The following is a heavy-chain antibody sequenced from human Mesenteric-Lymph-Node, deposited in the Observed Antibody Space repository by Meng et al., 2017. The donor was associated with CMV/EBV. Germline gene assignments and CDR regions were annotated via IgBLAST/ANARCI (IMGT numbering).Heavy chain of an antibody. Sequence: SVKVSCKTSGGTFSSYAVSWVRQAPGQGLEWVGGIIPILTMANYAQKFQGRVTITADKSTNTAYMELSSLKSEDTAVYYCATSGPVVDYDFWNLDYWGQGTLVTVSS. J-gene: IGHJ4*02. CDR3: ATSGPVVDYDFWNLDY. D-gene: IGHD3-3*01. V-gene: IGHV1-69*10. CDR1: GGTFSSYA. CDR2: IIPILTMA.